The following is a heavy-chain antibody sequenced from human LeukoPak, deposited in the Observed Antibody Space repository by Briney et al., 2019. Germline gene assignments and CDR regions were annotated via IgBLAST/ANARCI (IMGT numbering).Heavy chain of an antibody. Sequence: ASVKVSCKASGYTFTSYAMNWVRQAPGQGLEWMGWINTNTGNPTYAQGFTGRFVFSLDTSVSTAYLQISSLKAEDTAVYYCARDVVAAKRGPYNWFDPWGQGTLVTVSS. CDR3: ARDVVAAKRGPYNWFDP. V-gene: IGHV7-4-1*02. J-gene: IGHJ5*02. CDR2: INTNTGNP. D-gene: IGHD2-15*01. CDR1: GYTFTSYA.